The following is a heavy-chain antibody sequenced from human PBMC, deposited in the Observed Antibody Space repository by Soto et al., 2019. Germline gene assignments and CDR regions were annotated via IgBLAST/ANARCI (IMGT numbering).Heavy chain of an antibody. V-gene: IGHV3-23*01. Sequence: EVHLLESGGGLVQPGGSLRLSCAASGLSFNIYAMKWVRQASGKGLECVSAISAGGGNTYYADSVKGRFTISRDNSKNTLYLQMNSLRADDTAVYYCAKAPTYDYYYYMDVWGKGTTVTVSS. CDR3: AKAPTYDYYYYMDV. CDR1: GLSFNIYA. CDR2: ISAGGGNT. J-gene: IGHJ6*03.